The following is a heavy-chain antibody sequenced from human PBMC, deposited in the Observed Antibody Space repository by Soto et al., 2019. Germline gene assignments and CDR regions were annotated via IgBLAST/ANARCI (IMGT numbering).Heavy chain of an antibody. J-gene: IGHJ4*02. V-gene: IGHV3-33*01. CDR2: IWYDGSNK. CDR3: ARESSGYYVDY. Sequence: QVQLVESGGGVVQPGRSLRLSCAASGFTFSSYGMHWVRQAPGKGLEWVAVIWYDGSNKYYADSVKGRFTISRDNSKNTLYLQMNSLRDEDTAVYYCARESSGYYVDYWGQGTLVTVSS. D-gene: IGHD3-22*01. CDR1: GFTFSSYG.